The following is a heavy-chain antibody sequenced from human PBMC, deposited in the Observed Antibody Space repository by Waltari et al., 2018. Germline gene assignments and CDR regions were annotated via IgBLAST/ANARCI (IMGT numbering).Heavy chain of an antibody. V-gene: IGHV1-8*03. CDR3: ARGQRKGGKGPTQEYYFDY. CDR2: MNPNSGNT. J-gene: IGHJ4*02. CDR1: GYTFTSYD. Sequence: QVQLVQSGAEVKKPGASVKVSCKASGYTFTSYDINWVRQATGQGLEWMGWMNPNSGNTGYAQKFQGRVTITRNTSISTAYMELSSLRSEDTAVYYCARGQRKGGKGPTQEYYFDYWGQGTLVTVSS. D-gene: IGHD2-15*01.